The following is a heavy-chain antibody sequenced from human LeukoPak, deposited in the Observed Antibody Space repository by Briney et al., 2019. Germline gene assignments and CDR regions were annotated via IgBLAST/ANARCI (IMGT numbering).Heavy chain of an antibody. CDR1: GFTFSSYG. CDR2: ISYDGSNK. J-gene: IGHJ6*02. V-gene: IGHV3-30*18. Sequence: GGSLRLSCAASGFTFSSYGMHWVRQAPGKGLEWVAVISYDGSNKYYADSVKGRFTISRDNSKNTLYLQMNSLRAEDTAVYYCAKDGSPGQQLVRSHYYYYGMDVWGQGTTVTVSS. D-gene: IGHD6-13*01. CDR3: AKDGSPGQQLVRSHYYYYGMDV.